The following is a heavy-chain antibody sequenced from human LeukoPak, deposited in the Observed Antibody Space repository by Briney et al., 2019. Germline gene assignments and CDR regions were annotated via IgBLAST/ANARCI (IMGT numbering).Heavy chain of an antibody. CDR1: GGTFSSYA. CDR2: IIPILGTA. Sequence: SVKVSCKASGGTFSSYAISWVRQAPGQGLEWMGRIIPILGTANYAQKFQGRVTITAGKFTSTAYMELSSLRSEDTAVYYCARDRKASNFYCGMTVWGQGTTVTVSS. CDR3: ARDRKASNFYCGMTV. V-gene: IGHV1-69*04. J-gene: IGHJ6*02.